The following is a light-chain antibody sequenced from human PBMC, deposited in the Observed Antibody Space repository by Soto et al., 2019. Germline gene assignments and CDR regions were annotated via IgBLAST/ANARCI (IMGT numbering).Light chain of an antibody. Sequence: QSVLTQPPSASGSPGQSVTISCTGTSSDVGGYNYVSWYQQHPGKAPKLLIYEVTNRPSGVPDRFSGSKSGNTASLTVSGLLAEDEADYYCNSYAGSNNFAFGTGTKVTVL. CDR3: NSYAGSNNFA. V-gene: IGLV2-8*01. CDR2: EVT. CDR1: SSDVGGYNY. J-gene: IGLJ1*01.